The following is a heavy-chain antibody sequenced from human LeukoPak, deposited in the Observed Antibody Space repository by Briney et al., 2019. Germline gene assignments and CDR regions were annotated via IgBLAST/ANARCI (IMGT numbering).Heavy chain of an antibody. CDR2: ISYDGSNK. J-gene: IGHJ6*02. V-gene: IGHV3-30-3*01. CDR3: ARDGPACSSTSCYPYYYYGMDV. D-gene: IGHD2-2*01. CDR1: GFTFSSYA. Sequence: GGSLRLSCAASGFTFSSYAMSWVRQAPGKGLEWVAVISYDGSNKYYADSVKGRFTISRDNSKNTLYLQMNSLRAEDTAVYYCARDGPACSSTSCYPYYYYGMDVWGQGTTVTVSS.